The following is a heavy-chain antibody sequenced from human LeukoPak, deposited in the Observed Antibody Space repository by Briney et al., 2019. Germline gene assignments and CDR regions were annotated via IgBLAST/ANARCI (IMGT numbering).Heavy chain of an antibody. CDR1: GYTFTSYD. CDR3: ARGGSSLGFYDFWSGYYYFDY. CDR2: MNPNSGNT. J-gene: IGHJ4*02. V-gene: IGHV1-8*01. Sequence: GASVKVSCKASGYTFTSYDINWVRQATGQGLEWMGWMNPNSGNTGYALKFQCRVTMTRNTSISTAYMELSSLRSEDTAVYYCARGGSSLGFYDFWSGYYYFDYWGQGTLVTVSS. D-gene: IGHD3-3*01.